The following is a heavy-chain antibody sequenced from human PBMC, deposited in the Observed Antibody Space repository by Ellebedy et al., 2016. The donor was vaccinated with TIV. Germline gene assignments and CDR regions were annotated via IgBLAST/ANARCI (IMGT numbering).Heavy chain of an antibody. J-gene: IGHJ6*02. CDR3: ARETGMDV. D-gene: IGHD3-9*01. V-gene: IGHV3-21*01. CDR1: GFTFSNYI. CDR2: ISSSGDHG. Sequence: GESLKISCAASGFTFSNYIMNWVRQAPGKGLEWVSSISSSGDHGYYADSVKGRFTMSRDNAVNSLYLQMDSLRDEDTAVYYCARETGMDVWGQGTTVTVSS.